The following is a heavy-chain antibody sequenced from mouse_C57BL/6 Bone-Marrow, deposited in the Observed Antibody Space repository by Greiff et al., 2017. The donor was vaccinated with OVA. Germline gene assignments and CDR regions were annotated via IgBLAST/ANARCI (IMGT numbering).Heavy chain of an antibody. D-gene: IGHD4-1*01. V-gene: IGHV1-64*01. J-gene: IGHJ2*01. Sequence: QVQLQQPGAELVKPGASVKLSCKASGYTLTSYWMHWVKQRPGQGLEWIGMIHPNSGSTNYNEKFKSKATLTVDKSSSTAYMQLSSLTSEDSAVYYCARGGMSGTSDYWGQGTTLTVSS. CDR2: IHPNSGST. CDR3: ARGGMSGTSDY. CDR1: GYTLTSYW.